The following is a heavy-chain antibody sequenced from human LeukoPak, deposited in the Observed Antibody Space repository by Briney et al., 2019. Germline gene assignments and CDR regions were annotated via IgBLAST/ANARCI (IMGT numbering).Heavy chain of an antibody. J-gene: IGHJ4*02. CDR3: ARTRPSGFIDYWDY. V-gene: IGHV1-69*06. CDR1: EGTFNSYA. D-gene: IGHD4/OR15-4a*01. Sequence: SVKVSCKASEGTFNSYAISWVRQAPGHGLEWMGRIIPIFGTANYAQKLLGRVTITADKSSSTVYMELSSLRSEDTAVYYCARTRPSGFIDYWDYWGQGTLVTVSS. CDR2: IIPIFGTA.